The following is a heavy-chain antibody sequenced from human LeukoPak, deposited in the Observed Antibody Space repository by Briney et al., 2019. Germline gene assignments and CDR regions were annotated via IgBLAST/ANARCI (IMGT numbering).Heavy chain of an antibody. CDR1: GYTFIDYY. CDR3: ARDKALLKGLVHYHFDY. V-gene: IGHV1-2*06. D-gene: IGHD6-19*01. CDR2: INPSSGGT. J-gene: IGHJ4*02. Sequence: GASVKVSCKASGYTFIDYYMHWVRQAPGQGLEWMGRINPSSGGTNYAQKFQGRVTMTRDTSISTAYMELSRLRSDDTAVYYCARDKALLKGLVHYHFDYWGQGTLVTVPS.